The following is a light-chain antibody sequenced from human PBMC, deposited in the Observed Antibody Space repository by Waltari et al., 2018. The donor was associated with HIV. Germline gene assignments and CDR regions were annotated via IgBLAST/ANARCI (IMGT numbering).Light chain of an antibody. CDR2: EVS. Sequence: QSALTQPASVSGSPGQSITISCTGTSSDVVRYTYVSWYQHHPGKAPKLMIYEVSTRPSGVSNRFSGSKSGYTASLTISGLQAEDEADYYCSSYTSTSTSCVFGTGTKVTVL. V-gene: IGLV2-14*01. CDR3: SSYTSTSTSCV. J-gene: IGLJ1*01. CDR1: SSDVVRYTY.